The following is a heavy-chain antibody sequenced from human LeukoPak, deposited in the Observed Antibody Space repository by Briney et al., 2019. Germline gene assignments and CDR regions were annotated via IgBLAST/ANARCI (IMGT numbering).Heavy chain of an antibody. CDR2: IYYSGST. J-gene: IGHJ4*02. CDR3: ARVNYYGSGSYYKD. D-gene: IGHD3-10*01. CDR1: GGSISSYY. Sequence: SETLSLTCTVSGGSISSYYWSWIRQPPGKGLEWIGYIYYSGSTNYNPSLKSRVTISVDTSKNQFSLKLSSVTAADTAMYYCARVNYYGSGSYYKDWGQGTLVTVSS. V-gene: IGHV4-59*01.